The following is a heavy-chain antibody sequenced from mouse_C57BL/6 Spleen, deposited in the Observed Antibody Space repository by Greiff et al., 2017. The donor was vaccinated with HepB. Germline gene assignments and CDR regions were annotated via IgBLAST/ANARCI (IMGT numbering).Heavy chain of an antibody. J-gene: IGHJ2*01. CDR2: IYPGDGDT. V-gene: IGHV1-82*01. CDR3: ASSYYGSSYYFDY. Sequence: VQLQQSGPELVKPGASVKISCKASGYAFSSSWMNWVKQRPGKGLEWIGRIYPGDGDTNYNGKFKGKATLTADKSSSTAYMQLSSLTSEDSAVYFCASSYYGSSYYFDYWGQCTTLTVSS. CDR1: GYAFSSSW. D-gene: IGHD1-1*01.